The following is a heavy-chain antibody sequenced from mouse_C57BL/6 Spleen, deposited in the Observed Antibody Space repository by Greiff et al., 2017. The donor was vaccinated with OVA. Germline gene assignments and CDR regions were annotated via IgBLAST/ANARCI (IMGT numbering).Heavy chain of an antibody. V-gene: IGHV1-53*01. CDR3: ARSVLTVVATHWYFDV. D-gene: IGHD1-1*01. CDR1: GYTFTSYW. Sequence: VQLQQPGTELVKPGASVKLSCKASGYTFTSYWMHWVKQRPGQGLEWIGNINPSNGGTNYNEKFKSKATLTVDKSSSTAYMQLSSLTSEDSAVYYCARSVLTVVATHWYFDVWGTGTTVTVSS. CDR2: INPSNGGT. J-gene: IGHJ1*03.